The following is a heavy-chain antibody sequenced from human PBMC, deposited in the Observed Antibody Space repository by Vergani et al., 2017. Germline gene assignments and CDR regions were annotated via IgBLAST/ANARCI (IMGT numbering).Heavy chain of an antibody. CDR1: GGSINSHNYY. Sequence: QVQLQESGPGLVKPSQTLSLTCTVSGGSINSHNYYWRRIRQPAGKGLECIGRIHTSGSTNYNPSLKSRFTMSEDTSKNQFSLNLTSVTAADTAVYFCARGSCLGGSCYKPLFDYWGQGILVTVSS. V-gene: IGHV4-61*02. J-gene: IGHJ4*02. D-gene: IGHD2-15*01. CDR3: ARGSCLGGSCYKPLFDY. CDR2: IHTSGST.